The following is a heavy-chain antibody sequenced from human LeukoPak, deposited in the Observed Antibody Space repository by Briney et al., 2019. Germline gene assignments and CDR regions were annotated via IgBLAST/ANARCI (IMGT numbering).Heavy chain of an antibody. CDR1: GGSFSGYY. Sequence: PSETLSLTCAVYGGSFSGYYWSWIRQPPGKGLEWIGEINHSGSTNYNLSLKSRVTISVDTSKNQFSLKLSSVTAADTAVYYCARSRTYYDFWSGHYNWFDPWGQGTLSPSPQ. CDR2: INHSGST. D-gene: IGHD3-3*01. J-gene: IGHJ5*02. V-gene: IGHV4-34*01. CDR3: ARSRTYYDFWSGHYNWFDP.